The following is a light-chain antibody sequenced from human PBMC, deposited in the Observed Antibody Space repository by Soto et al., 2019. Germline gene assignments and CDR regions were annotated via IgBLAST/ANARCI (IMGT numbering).Light chain of an antibody. Sequence: QSALTQPASVSGSPGQSITISCSGTNSDVGGYNYVSWYQQHPGKAPKLMIYDVSYRPSGISNRFSGSKSDNTASLTISGIQAEDETDYYCSSYTTSSLYVFGTGTKLTVL. CDR1: NSDVGGYNY. J-gene: IGLJ1*01. CDR2: DVS. V-gene: IGLV2-14*01. CDR3: SSYTTSSLYV.